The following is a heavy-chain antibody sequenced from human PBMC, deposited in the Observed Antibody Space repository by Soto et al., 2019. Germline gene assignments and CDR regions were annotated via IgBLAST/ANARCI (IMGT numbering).Heavy chain of an antibody. CDR3: ARSVAVPGAHIDY. CDR1: GGSIIGSY. Sequence: SATLSLTGSVSGGSIIGSYWSWSRQSPGKGLEWLGYVYYTGSTNYSPSLRSRVSISVDTSKNEFSLRLSSVTAADTAVYFCARSVAVPGAHIDYWGQGTQVTVS. D-gene: IGHD6-19*01. CDR2: VYYTGST. J-gene: IGHJ4*02. V-gene: IGHV4-59*01.